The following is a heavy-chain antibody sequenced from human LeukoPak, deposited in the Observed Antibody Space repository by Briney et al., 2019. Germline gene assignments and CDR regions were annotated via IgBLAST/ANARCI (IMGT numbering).Heavy chain of an antibody. CDR2: TRSKANSYAT. CDR3: TRHPIVGANHFDY. D-gene: IGHD1-26*01. Sequence: GGSLRLSCAASGFTFSGSAMHWVRQASGKGLEWVGRTRSKANSYATAYAASVKGRFTISRDDSKNTAYLQMNSLKTEDTAVYYCTRHPIVGANHFDYWGQGTLVTVSS. V-gene: IGHV3-73*01. J-gene: IGHJ4*02. CDR1: GFTFSGSA.